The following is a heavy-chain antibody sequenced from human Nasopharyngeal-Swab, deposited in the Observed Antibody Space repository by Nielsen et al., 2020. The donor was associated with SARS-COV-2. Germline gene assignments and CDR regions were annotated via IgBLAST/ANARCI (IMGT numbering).Heavy chain of an antibody. J-gene: IGHJ1*01. CDR1: GFTFSSYW. V-gene: IGHV3-7*01. Sequence: GGSLRLSCAASGFTFSSYWMSWVRQAPGKGLEWVANIKQDGSEKYYVDSVKGRFTISRDNAKNSLYLQMNSLRAEDTAVYFCVRGPVEGATGYFQFWGQGTLVTVSS. D-gene: IGHD1-26*01. CDR2: IKQDGSEK. CDR3: VRGPVEGATGYFQF.